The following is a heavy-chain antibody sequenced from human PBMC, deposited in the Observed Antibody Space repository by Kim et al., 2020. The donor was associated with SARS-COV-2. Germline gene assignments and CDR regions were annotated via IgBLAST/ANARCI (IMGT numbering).Heavy chain of an antibody. CDR3: ARVLLGGRRPNNWFDP. D-gene: IGHD2-15*01. Sequence: ASVKVSCKASGYTFTSYAMHWVRQAPGQRLEWMGWINAGNGNTKYSQKFQGRVTITRDTSASTAYMELSSLRSEDTAVYYCARVLLGGRRPNNWFDPWGQGTLVTVSS. CDR1: GYTFTSYA. V-gene: IGHV1-3*01. J-gene: IGHJ5*02. CDR2: INAGNGNT.